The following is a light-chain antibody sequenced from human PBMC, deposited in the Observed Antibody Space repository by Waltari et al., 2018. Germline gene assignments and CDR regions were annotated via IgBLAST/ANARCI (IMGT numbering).Light chain of an antibody. V-gene: IGKV3-20*01. CDR1: QSVSSSY. Sequence: EIVLTQSPGTLSLSPGERATLSCRASQSVSSSYLAWYQQKPGQSPRLLIYGASSRDTGIPDRFSGSGSGTDFTLTISRLEPEDFAVYYCQQYGSSPLYTFGQGTKVEIK. CDR2: GAS. CDR3: QQYGSSPLYT. J-gene: IGKJ2*01.